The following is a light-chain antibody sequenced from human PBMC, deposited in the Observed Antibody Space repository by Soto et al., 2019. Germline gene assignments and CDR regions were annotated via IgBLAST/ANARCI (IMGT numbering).Light chain of an antibody. CDR1: QSVGSY. CDR2: DAS. CDR3: QQRSNWPV. J-gene: IGKJ5*01. V-gene: IGKV3-11*01. Sequence: EIVLTQSPGTLSLSPGERATLSCRVSQSVGSYLAWYQQKPGQAPRLLIYDASNRATGIPARFSGSGSGTDFTLTISSLEPEDFAVYYCQQRSNWPVFGQGTRLEIK.